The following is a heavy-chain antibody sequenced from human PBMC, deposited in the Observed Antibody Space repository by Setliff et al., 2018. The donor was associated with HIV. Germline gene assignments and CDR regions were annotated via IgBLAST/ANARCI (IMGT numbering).Heavy chain of an antibody. CDR2: ISHSGNT. J-gene: IGHJ4*02. CDR3: ARDQPQDYDSLTGYYTGRYFDY. CDR1: GDSINTHY. D-gene: IGHD3-9*01. Sequence: PSETLSLTCTVSGDSINTHYWSWIRQPPGKGLEWIGCISHSGNTNFNPSLNSRVTISLDTSKNQFSLRLTSLTAADTAVYYCARDQPQDYDSLTGYYTGRYFDYWGRGTLVTVSS. V-gene: IGHV4-59*11.